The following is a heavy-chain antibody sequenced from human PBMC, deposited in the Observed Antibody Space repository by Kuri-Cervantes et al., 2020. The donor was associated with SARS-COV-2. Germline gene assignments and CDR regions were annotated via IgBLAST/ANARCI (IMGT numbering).Heavy chain of an antibody. V-gene: IGHV1-18*04. J-gene: IGHJ4*02. Sequence: ASVKVSCKASGYDLTYRFLHWVRQAPGQGLEWMGWISANNGNTNYAQKLQGRVTMTTDTSTSTAYMELKSLRSDDTAVYYCARDRDYYDSGGYWGQGTLVTVSS. D-gene: IGHD3-22*01. CDR1: GYDLTYRF. CDR2: ISANNGNT. CDR3: ARDRDYYDSGGY.